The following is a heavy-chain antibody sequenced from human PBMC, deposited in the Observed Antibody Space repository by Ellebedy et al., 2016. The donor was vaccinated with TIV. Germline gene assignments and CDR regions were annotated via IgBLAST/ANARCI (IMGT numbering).Heavy chain of an antibody. CDR3: ATDLGTRAFDL. Sequence: GESLKISCAGAGFTFSNYSMNWVRKAPGKGLEWVASITGSSSYMFYSDSVKGRFTVSRDDSKNTLYLQMNNLRVDDTALYYCATDLGTRAFDLWGQGTMVTVSS. V-gene: IGHV3-21*01. J-gene: IGHJ3*01. CDR2: ITGSSSYM. D-gene: IGHD1-1*01. CDR1: GFTFSNYS.